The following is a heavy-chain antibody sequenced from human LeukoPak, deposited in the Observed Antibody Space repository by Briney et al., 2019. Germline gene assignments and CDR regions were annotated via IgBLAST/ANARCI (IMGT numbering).Heavy chain of an antibody. D-gene: IGHD2-15*01. CDR1: GGSFSGYY. V-gene: IGHV4-34*01. CDR3: ARGGDIVVVVAATGAFDI. J-gene: IGHJ3*02. CDR2: INHSGST. Sequence: PSETLSLTCAVYGGSFSGYYWSWIRQPPGKGLEWIGKINHSGSTNYNPSLKSRVTISVDTSKNQFSLKLSSVTAADTAVYYCARGGDIVVVVAATGAFDIWGQGTMVTVSS.